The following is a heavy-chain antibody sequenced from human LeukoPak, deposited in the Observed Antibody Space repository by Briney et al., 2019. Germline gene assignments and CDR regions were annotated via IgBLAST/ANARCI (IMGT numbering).Heavy chain of an antibody. V-gene: IGHV4-59*01. J-gene: IGHJ4*02. CDR2: IYYSGST. Sequence: SXLRXPXGKGLEWLGYIYYSGSTNYNPSLKSRVTISVDTSKNQFSLKLNSVTAADTAVYYCARVGDYEIDYWGQGTLVTVSS. D-gene: IGHD4-17*01. CDR3: ARVGDYEIDY.